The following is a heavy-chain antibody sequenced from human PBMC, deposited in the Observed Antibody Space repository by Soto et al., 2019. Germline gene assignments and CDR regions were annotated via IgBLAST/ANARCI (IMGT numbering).Heavy chain of an antibody. V-gene: IGHV1-2*04. J-gene: IGHJ6*02. CDR1: GYSFSDYH. CDR3: ARGHSTDCSNGVCSFFYNHEMDV. D-gene: IGHD2-8*01. CDR2: INPKSGGT. Sequence: ASVKVSCKASGYSFSDYHIHWVRQAPGQGLEWLGRINPKSGGTSSAQKFQGWVTMTRDTSISTAYMESTRLRSDDTAVYFCARGHSTDCSNGVCSFFYNHEMDVWGQGTTVPSP.